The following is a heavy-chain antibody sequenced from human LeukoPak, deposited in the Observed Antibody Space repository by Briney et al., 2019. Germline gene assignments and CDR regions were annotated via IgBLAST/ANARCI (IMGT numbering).Heavy chain of an antibody. CDR2: IWYDGSNK. Sequence: GGSLRLSCAASGVTFSSYGMHWVRQAPGKGLEWVAVIWYDGSNKYYADSVKGRFTISRDNSKNTLYLQMNSLRAEDTAVYYCARDQGYYYGMDVWGQGTTVTVSS. J-gene: IGHJ6*02. CDR1: GVTFSSYG. V-gene: IGHV3-33*08. CDR3: ARDQGYYYGMDV.